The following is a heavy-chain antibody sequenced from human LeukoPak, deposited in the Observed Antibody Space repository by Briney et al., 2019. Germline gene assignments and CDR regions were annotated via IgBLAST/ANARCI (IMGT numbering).Heavy chain of an antibody. D-gene: IGHD6-13*01. Sequence: PGRSLRLSCVTSGFTFSSYAFHWVRQAPGKGLEWVATMSFDVNNKYYADSVRGRFTISRDNSKNTLYLQMNSLRAEDTAAYYCAKGSSPFDYWGQGTLVTVSS. CDR2: MSFDVNNK. CDR1: GFTFSSYA. J-gene: IGHJ4*02. CDR3: AKGSSPFDY. V-gene: IGHV3-30*04.